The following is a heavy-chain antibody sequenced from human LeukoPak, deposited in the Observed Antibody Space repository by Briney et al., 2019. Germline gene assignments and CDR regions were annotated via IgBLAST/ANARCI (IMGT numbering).Heavy chain of an antibody. CDR3: AKEPASGSCFDY. V-gene: IGHV3-23*01. CDR2: ISGSGTGT. CDR1: GYTFNSYA. D-gene: IGHD3-10*01. J-gene: IGHJ4*02. Sequence: GGSLRLSCTASGYTFNSYAMSWVRQAPGKGLEWVSGISGSGTGTYYADSVKGRFTISRDNSKNTLYLQMNSLRAEDTALYYCAKEPASGSCFDYWGQGTLVTVSS.